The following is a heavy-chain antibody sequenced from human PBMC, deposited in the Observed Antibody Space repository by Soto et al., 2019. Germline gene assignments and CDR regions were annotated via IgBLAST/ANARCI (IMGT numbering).Heavy chain of an antibody. CDR1: GYTFTSYY. D-gene: IGHD6-13*01. Sequence: GASVKVSCKASGYTFTSYYIHWVRQAPGHGLEWMGLINPSAGDTIYAQKFQGRVTLTSDTSTTTVYMEMRSLRSEDTAVYFCARVAPTGTPLSYFDLWGRGTLVTVSP. CDR3: ARVAPTGTPLSYFDL. CDR2: INPSAGDT. V-gene: IGHV1-46*01. J-gene: IGHJ2*01.